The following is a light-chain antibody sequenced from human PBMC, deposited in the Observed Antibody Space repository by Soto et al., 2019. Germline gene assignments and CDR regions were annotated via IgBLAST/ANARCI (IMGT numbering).Light chain of an antibody. CDR2: DAS. J-gene: IGKJ2*01. CDR1: HTSSGY. Sequence: EIVLTQSPATLSLSPGESATLSCRPSHTSSGYLSWYQQKPGQAPRLLIYDASNSAAIIPTRCSGSVSVTEFTLTISSLEPEDFAVYYCQKRSDCPYPFGKGTKLDIK. V-gene: IGKV3-11*01. CDR3: QKRSDCPYP.